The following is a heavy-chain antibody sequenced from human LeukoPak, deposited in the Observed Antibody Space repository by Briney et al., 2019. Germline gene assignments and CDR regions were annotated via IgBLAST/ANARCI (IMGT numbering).Heavy chain of an antibody. CDR1: GGSITSNTYF. V-gene: IGHV4-39*07. D-gene: IGHD3-3*01. J-gene: IGHJ6*03. Sequence: SETLSLTCIVSGGSITSNTYFWDWIRQTPGKGLEWIGSIYYSGSTYYNPSLKSRVTISLDTSKNQFSLKLSSVTAADTAVYYCASARTYYDFWSGYYDYYYYYYMDVWGKGTTVTVSS. CDR3: ASARTYYDFWSGYYDYYYYYYMDV. CDR2: IYYSGST.